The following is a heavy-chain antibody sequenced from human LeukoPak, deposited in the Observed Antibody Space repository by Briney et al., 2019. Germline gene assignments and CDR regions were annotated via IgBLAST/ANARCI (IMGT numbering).Heavy chain of an antibody. V-gene: IGHV3-30*18. CDR1: GFTFSSYG. CDR3: AKDSAWTSSSWTEYYYYYYRDV. D-gene: IGHD6-13*01. Sequence: GGSLRLSCAASGFTFSSYGMHWVRRAPGKGLEWVAVISYDGSNKYYADSVKGRFTISRDNSKNTLYLQMNSLRAEDTAVYYCAKDSAWTSSSWTEYYYYYYRDVWGKGTTVTVSS. J-gene: IGHJ6*03. CDR2: ISYDGSNK.